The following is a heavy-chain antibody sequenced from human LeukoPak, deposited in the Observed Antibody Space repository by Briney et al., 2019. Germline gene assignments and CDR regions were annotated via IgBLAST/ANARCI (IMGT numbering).Heavy chain of an antibody. CDR1: RYTFTSYY. V-gene: IGHV1-46*01. Sequence: ASVKVSCTASRYTFTSYYMHWVRQAPRQGLEWMGIINPSGVSTSYAQKFQGRVTMTSDTSTSTVYMELSSLRSEDTAVYYCATKRSDSSGYLSDYWGQGTLVTVSS. CDR3: ATKRSDSSGYLSDY. D-gene: IGHD3-22*01. J-gene: IGHJ4*02. CDR2: INPSGVST.